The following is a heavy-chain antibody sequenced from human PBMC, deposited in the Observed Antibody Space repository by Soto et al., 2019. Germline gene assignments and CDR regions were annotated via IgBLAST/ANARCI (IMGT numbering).Heavy chain of an antibody. Sequence: GASVKVSCKASGYTFTGYYMHWVRQAPGQGLEWMGWINPIRGVANYAQKFQGWVTITGDTSMSTAYMELSSLRSEDTAVYYCARADDILTGYKGFGDAFDIWGQGTMVTVSS. CDR2: INPIRGVA. CDR1: GYTFTGYY. D-gene: IGHD3-9*01. J-gene: IGHJ3*02. V-gene: IGHV1-2*04. CDR3: ARADDILTGYKGFGDAFDI.